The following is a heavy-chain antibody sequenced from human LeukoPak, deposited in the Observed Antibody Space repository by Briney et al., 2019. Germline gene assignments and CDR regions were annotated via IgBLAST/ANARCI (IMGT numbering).Heavy chain of an antibody. J-gene: IGHJ4*02. Sequence: PGGSLRLSCAASGFTSGTYWMSWVRQAPGKGLEWVANIKQDGSEKYYVDSVRGRFTISRDNAKNSLYLQINSLRAEDTAVYYCARDRGSSGWYEFDYWGQGTLVTVSS. V-gene: IGHV3-7*01. CDR3: ARDRGSSGWYEFDY. CDR1: GFTSGTYW. D-gene: IGHD6-19*01. CDR2: IKQDGSEK.